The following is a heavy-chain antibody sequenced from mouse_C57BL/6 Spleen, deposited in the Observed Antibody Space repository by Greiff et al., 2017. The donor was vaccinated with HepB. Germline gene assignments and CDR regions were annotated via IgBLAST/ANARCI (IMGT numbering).Heavy chain of an antibody. CDR3: AREAQATSFAMDY. Sequence: VQLQQSGAELAKPGASVKLSCKASGYTFTSYWMHWVKQRPGQGLEWIGYINPSSGYTKYNQKFKDKATLTADKSSSTAYMQLSSLTYEDSAVYYCAREAQATSFAMDYWGQGTSVTVSS. CDR1: GYTFTSYW. V-gene: IGHV1-7*01. D-gene: IGHD3-2*02. J-gene: IGHJ4*01. CDR2: INPSSGYT.